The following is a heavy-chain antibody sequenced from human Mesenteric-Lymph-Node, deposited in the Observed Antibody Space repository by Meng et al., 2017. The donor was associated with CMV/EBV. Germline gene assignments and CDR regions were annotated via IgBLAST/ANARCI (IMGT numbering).Heavy chain of an antibody. CDR3: ARVGWDDYYYYGMDV. CDR1: GYTFTSYG. Sequence: ASVKVSCKASGYTFTSYGISWVRQAPGQGLEWMGWISAYNGNTNYAQKLQGRVTMTTDTSTSTAYMELRSLRSDDTAVYYCARVGWDDYYYYGMDVWGQGTTVTVSS. J-gene: IGHJ6*02. V-gene: IGHV1-18*01. CDR2: ISAYNGNT. D-gene: IGHD1-26*01.